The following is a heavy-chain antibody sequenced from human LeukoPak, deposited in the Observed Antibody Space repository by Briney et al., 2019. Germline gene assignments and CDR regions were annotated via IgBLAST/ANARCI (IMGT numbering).Heavy chain of an antibody. CDR3: ARAQAKYYYDSSGDNDAFDI. J-gene: IGHJ3*02. D-gene: IGHD3-22*01. CDR1: GGTFSSYA. Sequence: ASVKVSCKASGGTFSSYAISWVRQAPGQGLEWMGGIIPIFGTANYAQKFQGRVTITTDESTSTAYMELSSLRSEDTAVYYCARAQAKYYYDSSGDNDAFDIWGQGTMVTVSS. CDR2: IIPIFGTA. V-gene: IGHV1-69*05.